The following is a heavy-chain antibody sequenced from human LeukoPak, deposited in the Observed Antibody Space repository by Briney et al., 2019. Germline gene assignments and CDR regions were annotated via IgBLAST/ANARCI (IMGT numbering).Heavy chain of an antibody. CDR2: INPNSGGT. V-gene: IGHV1-2*02. J-gene: IGHJ6*03. CDR1: GYTFTGYY. D-gene: IGHD3-9*01. CDR3: ARDGARLRYFDWLLTTYMDV. Sequence: GASVKVSCKASGYTFTGYYMHWVRQAPGQGLEWMGWINPNSGGTNYAQKFQGRVTMTRDTSISTAYMELSRLRSDDTAVYYCARDGARLRYFDWLLTTYMDVWGKGTTVTVSS.